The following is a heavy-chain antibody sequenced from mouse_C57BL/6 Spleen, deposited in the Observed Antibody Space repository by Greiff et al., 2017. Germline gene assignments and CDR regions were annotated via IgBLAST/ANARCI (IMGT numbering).Heavy chain of an antibody. CDR1: GYTFTSYW. J-gene: IGHJ4*01. CDR2: IDPSDSYT. Sequence: QVQLQQPGAELVKPGASVKLSCKASGYTFTSYWMQWVKQRPGQGLEWIGEIDPSDSYTNYNQKFKGKATLTVDTSSSPAYMQLSSLTSEDSAVYYCARRDDYAMDDWGQGTSVTVSS. CDR3: ARRDDYAMDD. V-gene: IGHV1-50*01.